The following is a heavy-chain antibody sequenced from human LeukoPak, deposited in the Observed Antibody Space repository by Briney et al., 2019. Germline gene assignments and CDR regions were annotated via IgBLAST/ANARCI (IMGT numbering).Heavy chain of an antibody. J-gene: IGHJ4*02. CDR3: AVGAGIAAAGHHYYFDY. CDR2: INPSGGST. V-gene: IGHV1-46*01. Sequence: ASVKVSYKASGGTFSSYAINWVRQAPGQGLEWMGIINPSGGSTSYAQKFQGRVTMTRDTSTSTVYMELSSLRSEDTAVYYCAVGAGIAAAGHHYYFDYWGQGTLVTVSS. D-gene: IGHD6-13*01. CDR1: GGTFSSYA.